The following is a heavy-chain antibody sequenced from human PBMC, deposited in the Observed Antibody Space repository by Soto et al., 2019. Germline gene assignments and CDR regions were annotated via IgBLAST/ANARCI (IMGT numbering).Heavy chain of an antibody. Sequence: ASVKVSCKASGYTFTSYAMHWVRQAPGQRLEWMGWINAGNGNTKYSQKFQGRVTITRDTSASTAYMELSSLRSEDTAVYHCARSPGIAVADYWGQGTLVTVSS. D-gene: IGHD6-19*01. CDR3: ARSPGIAVADY. CDR1: GYTFTSYA. CDR2: INAGNGNT. V-gene: IGHV1-3*01. J-gene: IGHJ4*02.